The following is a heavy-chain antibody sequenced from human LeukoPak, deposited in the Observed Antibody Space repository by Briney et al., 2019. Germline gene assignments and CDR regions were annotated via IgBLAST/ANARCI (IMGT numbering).Heavy chain of an antibody. CDR2: IRYDGSNK. Sequence: PGGSLRLSCAASGFTFSSYGMHWVRQAPGKGLEWVAFIRYDGSNKYYADSVKGRFTISRDNSKNTLYLQMNSLRAEDTAVYYCAKDEGYYYGSGSYLGYWGQGTLVTVSS. V-gene: IGHV3-30*02. CDR1: GFTFSSYG. CDR3: AKDEGYYYGSGSYLGY. J-gene: IGHJ4*02. D-gene: IGHD3-10*01.